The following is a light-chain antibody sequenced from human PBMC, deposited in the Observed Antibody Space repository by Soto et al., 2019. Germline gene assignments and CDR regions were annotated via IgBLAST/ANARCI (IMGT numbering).Light chain of an antibody. CDR3: QQYGSSPLT. CDR2: AAS. V-gene: IGKV1-9*01. CDR1: QGINSF. Sequence: IQFTQSPSSLSSSVFERFTITCRASQGINSFLAWYQQKPGKAPKLLIYAASTLQSGVPSRFSGSESGTDFTLTISRLEPEDFAVYYCQQYGSSPLTFGGGTKVDIK. J-gene: IGKJ4*01.